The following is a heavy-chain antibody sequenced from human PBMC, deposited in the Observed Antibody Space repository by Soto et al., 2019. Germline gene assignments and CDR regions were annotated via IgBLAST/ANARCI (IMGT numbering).Heavy chain of an antibody. J-gene: IGHJ4*02. CDR2: INPSGGST. CDR1: GYTFTSYY. CDR3: ARVYCSGGGCYGIDY. Sequence: QVQLVQSGAEVKKPGASVKVSCKASGYTFTSYYIHWVRQAPGQGLEWMGIINPSGGSTTYAQKFQGRVTMTRDTSTITVYMDLSSLRSEDTAVYYCARVYCSGGGCYGIDYWGQGTLVTVSS. V-gene: IGHV1-46*01. D-gene: IGHD2-15*01.